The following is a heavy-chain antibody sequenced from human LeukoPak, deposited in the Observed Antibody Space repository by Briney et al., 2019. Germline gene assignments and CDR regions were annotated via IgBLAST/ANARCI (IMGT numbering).Heavy chain of an antibody. CDR2: IYTSGST. Sequence: SETLSLTCTVSGGSISSYYWSWIRQPAGKGLEWIGRIYTSGSTNYNPSLKSRVTMSVDTSKNQFSLKLSSVTAADTAVYYCARDHAIVVVPAATYYYYYGMDVWGQGTTVTVSS. CDR3: ARDHAIVVVPAATYYYYYGMDV. CDR1: GGSISSYY. J-gene: IGHJ6*02. D-gene: IGHD2-2*01. V-gene: IGHV4-4*07.